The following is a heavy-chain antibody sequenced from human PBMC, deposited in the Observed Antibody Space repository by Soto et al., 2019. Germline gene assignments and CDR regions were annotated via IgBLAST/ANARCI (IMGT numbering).Heavy chain of an antibody. J-gene: IGHJ4*02. CDR2: ISGSGDST. D-gene: IGHD3-22*01. Sequence: PGGSLRLSCAASGFTFSSYAMSWVRQAPGKGLEWVSAISGSGDSTYYADSVKGRFTISGDNSKNTLYLQMNSLRAEDTAVYYCAKDGYYYDSSGYFDYWGQGTLVTVSS. CDR1: GFTFSSYA. CDR3: AKDGYYYDSSGYFDY. V-gene: IGHV3-23*01.